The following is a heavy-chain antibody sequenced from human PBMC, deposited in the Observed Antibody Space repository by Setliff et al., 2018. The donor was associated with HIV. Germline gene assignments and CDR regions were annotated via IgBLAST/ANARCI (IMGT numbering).Heavy chain of an antibody. Sequence: SVKVSCKASGYTFTDYYMYWMRQAPGQGLEWMGGIIPILGIANYAQKFQGRVTITADKSTSKAYMELTSLRFDDTAMYYCVRGVQSPPHYSYYYMDVWGEGTMVTVSS. D-gene: IGHD3-3*01. J-gene: IGHJ6*03. CDR3: VRGVQSPPHYSYYYMDV. CDR1: GYTFTDYY. CDR2: IIPILGIA. V-gene: IGHV1-69*10.